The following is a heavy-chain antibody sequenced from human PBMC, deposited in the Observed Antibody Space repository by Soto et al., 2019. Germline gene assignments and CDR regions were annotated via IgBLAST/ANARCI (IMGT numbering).Heavy chain of an antibody. Sequence: QVQLVQSGAEVKKPGASVKVSCKASGYTFTSYGISWVRQAPGQGLEWMGWISAYNGNTNYAQKLQGRVTMTTDTSTSTAYRELRSLRSDDTAVYYRARSGRGVTAVVGYYYYYYMDVWGKGTTVTVSS. D-gene: IGHD3-10*01. CDR2: ISAYNGNT. J-gene: IGHJ6*03. CDR1: GYTFTSYG. CDR3: ARSGRGVTAVVGYYYYYYMDV. V-gene: IGHV1-18*01.